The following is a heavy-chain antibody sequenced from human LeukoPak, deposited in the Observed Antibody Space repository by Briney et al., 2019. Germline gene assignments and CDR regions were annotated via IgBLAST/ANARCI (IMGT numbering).Heavy chain of an antibody. CDR2: IYYSGST. J-gene: IGHJ4*02. V-gene: IGHV4-39*07. CDR1: GGSISSSSYY. CDR3: ARSYARVLRSGYFDY. Sequence: SETLSLTCTVSGGSISSSSYYWGWIRQPPGKGLEWIGSIYYSGSTYYNPSLKSRVTISVDTSKNQFSLKLSSVTAADTAVYYCARSYARVLRSGYFDYWGQGTLVTVSS. D-gene: IGHD3-3*01.